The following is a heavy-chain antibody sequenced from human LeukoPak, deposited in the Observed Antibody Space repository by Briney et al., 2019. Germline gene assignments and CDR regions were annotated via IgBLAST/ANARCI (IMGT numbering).Heavy chain of an antibody. CDR2: INSDGSST. J-gene: IGHJ3*02. CDR1: GFTFSSYW. V-gene: IGHV3-74*01. CDR3: ARVAWGSAADAFDI. Sequence: PVGSLRLSCAASGFTFSSYWIHWVRQAPGKGRVWVSRINSDGSSTSYAVSGKGRFTISRDNAKNTLYLQMNSLRAEDTAVYYCARVAWGSAADAFDIWGQGTMVTVSS. D-gene: IGHD3-16*01.